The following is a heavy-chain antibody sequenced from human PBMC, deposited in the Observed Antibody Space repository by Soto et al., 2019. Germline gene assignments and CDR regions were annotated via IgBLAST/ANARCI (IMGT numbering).Heavy chain of an antibody. V-gene: IGHV3-11*04. CDR1: GFTFSDYY. CDR2: ISSSGSTI. CDR3: ARLSVRGVIRGPFDY. J-gene: IGHJ4*02. Sequence: PGGSLRLSCAASGFTFSDYYMSWIRQAPGKGLEWVSYISSSGSTIYYADSVKGRFTISRDNAKNSLYLQMNSLRAEDTAVYYCARLSVRGVIRGPFDYWGQGTLVTVSS. D-gene: IGHD3-10*01.